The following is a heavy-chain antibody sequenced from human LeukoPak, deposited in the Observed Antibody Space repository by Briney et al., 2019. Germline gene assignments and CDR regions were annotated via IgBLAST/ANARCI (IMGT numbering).Heavy chain of an antibody. Sequence: RASETLSLTCTVSGGSINYYYWSWIRQPPGKGLEWIGYIYYSGSTNYNPSLKSRVTISVDTSKNQFSLNLSSVTAAATAVYYCARVDSSGYYPTPTNYYFDYWGQGTLVTVSS. CDR1: GGSINYYY. CDR2: IYYSGST. CDR3: ARVDSSGYYPTPTNYYFDY. V-gene: IGHV4-59*01. J-gene: IGHJ4*02. D-gene: IGHD3-22*01.